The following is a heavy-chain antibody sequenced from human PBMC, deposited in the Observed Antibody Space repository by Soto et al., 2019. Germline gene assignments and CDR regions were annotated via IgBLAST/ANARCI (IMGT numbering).Heavy chain of an antibody. CDR1: GFTFSSYA. D-gene: IGHD3-9*01. V-gene: IGHV3-64*01. CDR2: ISSNGGST. Sequence: EVQLVESGGGLVQPGGSLRLSCAASGFTFSSYAMDWVRQAPGKGLEYVSVISSNGGSTYYANSVKGRFTISRDNSKNTLYLQMGSLRAEDMAVYYCARAIWETYGMDVWGQGTTVTVSS. J-gene: IGHJ6*02. CDR3: ARAIWETYGMDV.